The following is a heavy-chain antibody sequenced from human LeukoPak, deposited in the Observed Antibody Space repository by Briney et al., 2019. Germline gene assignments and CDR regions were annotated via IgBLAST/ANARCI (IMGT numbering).Heavy chain of an antibody. J-gene: IGHJ6*02. CDR2: IIPILGIA. Sequence: GASVKVSCKASGGTFSSYAISWVRQAPGQGLEWMGRIIPILGIANYAQKFQGRVTITADKSTSTAYMELSSLRSEDTAVYYCARSPYTIAAADDNYYYYGMDVWGQGTTVTVSS. CDR3: ARSPYTIAAADDNYYYYGMDV. D-gene: IGHD6-13*01. CDR1: GGTFSSYA. V-gene: IGHV1-69*04.